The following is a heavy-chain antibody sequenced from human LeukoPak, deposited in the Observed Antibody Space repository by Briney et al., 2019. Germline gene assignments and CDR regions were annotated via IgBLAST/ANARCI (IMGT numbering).Heavy chain of an antibody. CDR3: AGTAVTSNWFDP. CDR1: GGSFSGYY. V-gene: IGHV4-34*01. J-gene: IGHJ5*02. D-gene: IGHD4-17*01. CDR2: INHSGST. Sequence: KSSETLSLTCAVYGGSFSGYYWSWIRQPPGKGLEWIGEINHSGSTNYNPSLKSRVTISADTSKNQFSLKLSSVTAADTAVYYCAGTAVTSNWFDPWGQGTLVTVSS.